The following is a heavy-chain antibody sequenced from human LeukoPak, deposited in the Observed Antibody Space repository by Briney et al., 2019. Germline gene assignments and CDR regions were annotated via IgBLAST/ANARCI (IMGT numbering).Heavy chain of an antibody. Sequence: GGSLRLSCAASGFAITTYWMTWVRQAPGKGLEWVATIKPDGSEKYYVDSVKGRFTISRDNAENSVNLQMNSLRAGDTAVYYCARGRWELLFWGQGTLVTVSS. V-gene: IGHV3-7*01. CDR1: GFAITTYW. CDR2: IKPDGSEK. J-gene: IGHJ4*02. CDR3: ARGRWELLF. D-gene: IGHD1-26*01.